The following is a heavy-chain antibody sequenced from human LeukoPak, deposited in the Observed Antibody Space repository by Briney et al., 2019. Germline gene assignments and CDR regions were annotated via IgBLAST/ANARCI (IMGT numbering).Heavy chain of an antibody. CDR2: ISSSGYTI. D-gene: IGHD2-15*01. Sequence: PGGSLRLSCAASGFTFSSYEMNWVRQAPGKGLEWVSYISSSGYTIYYADSVKGRFTISRDNAKNSLYLQMNSLRAEDTAIYYCARDGYPHRFDPWGQGTLVTVSS. J-gene: IGHJ5*02. CDR1: GFTFSSYE. CDR3: ARDGYPHRFDP. V-gene: IGHV3-48*03.